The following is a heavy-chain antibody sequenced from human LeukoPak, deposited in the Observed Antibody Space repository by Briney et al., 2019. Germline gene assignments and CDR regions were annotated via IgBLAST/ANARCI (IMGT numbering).Heavy chain of an antibody. CDR1: GYTFSGYW. D-gene: IGHD3-10*01. CDR3: TTDTFGARDS. J-gene: IGHJ4*02. V-gene: IGHV3-74*01. Sequence: GGSLRLSCAASGYTFSGYWMHWVRRGPGKGLVWVSRINEDGSSTSYAESVRGRFTISRDNAKNTLYLQMNSLRAEDAAVYYCTTDTFGARDSWGQGTLVTASS. CDR2: INEDGSST.